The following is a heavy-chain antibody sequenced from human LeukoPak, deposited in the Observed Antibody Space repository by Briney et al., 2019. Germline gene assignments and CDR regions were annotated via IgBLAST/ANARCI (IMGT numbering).Heavy chain of an antibody. D-gene: IGHD1-1*01. CDR1: GFTFSDYY. CDR2: ISSSGSTI. Sequence: KTGGSLRLSCAASGFTFSDYYMSWIRQAPGKGLEWVSYISSSGSTIYYADSVKGRFTISKDNAKNSLYLQMNSLRAEDTAVYYCARFGRGGVERPLYYFDYWGQGTLVTVSS. CDR3: ARFGRGGVERPLYYFDY. J-gene: IGHJ4*02. V-gene: IGHV3-11*04.